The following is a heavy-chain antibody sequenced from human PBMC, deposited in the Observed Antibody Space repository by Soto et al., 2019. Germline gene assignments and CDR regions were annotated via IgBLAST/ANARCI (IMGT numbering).Heavy chain of an antibody. Sequence: QLQLQESGPGLVKPSQTLTLTCLVNGASISRGHYSWNWIRQSPGKGLEWLGYIYASGSTQNSPPLQTRATISVDTSENRFSLSLTSVTAADSGVYYCAREGLGMVGFDFWGPGTLVNVSS. J-gene: IGHJ4*02. CDR2: IYASGST. CDR1: GASISRGHYS. D-gene: IGHD7-27*01. V-gene: IGHV4-30-4*01. CDR3: AREGLGMVGFDF.